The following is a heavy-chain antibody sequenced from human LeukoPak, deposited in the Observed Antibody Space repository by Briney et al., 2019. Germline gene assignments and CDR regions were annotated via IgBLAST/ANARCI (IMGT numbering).Heavy chain of an antibody. Sequence: PGGSLRLSCAASGFTFDDYGMSELRPAPGKGLEWVSGNNWNGGSTGYADSVKGRFTISRDNAKNSLYLQMNSLRAEDTALYYCARKWASEITIFGVVIDYWGQGTLVTVSS. CDR3: ARKWASEITIFGVVIDY. CDR2: NNWNGGST. CDR1: GFTFDDYG. J-gene: IGHJ4*02. V-gene: IGHV3-20*04. D-gene: IGHD3-3*01.